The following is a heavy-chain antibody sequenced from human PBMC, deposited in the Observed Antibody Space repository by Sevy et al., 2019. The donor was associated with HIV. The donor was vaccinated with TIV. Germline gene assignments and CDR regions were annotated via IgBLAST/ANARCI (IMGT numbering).Heavy chain of an antibody. CDR1: NASISSSSYY. D-gene: IGHD2-15*01. CDR3: VRHSDSRRLSWLDT. Sequence: SETLSLTCSVSNASISSSSYYWGWVRQPPGKALEWIGIIYYSGTTYYSPSHKSRVTISVDTSKNQFFLDLRSMTATDTAVYYCVRHSDSRRLSWLDTWGQGILVTASS. J-gene: IGHJ5*02. CDR2: IYYSGTT. V-gene: IGHV4-39*01.